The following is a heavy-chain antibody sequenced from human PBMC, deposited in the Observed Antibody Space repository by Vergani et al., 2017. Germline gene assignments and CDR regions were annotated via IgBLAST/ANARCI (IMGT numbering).Heavy chain of an antibody. D-gene: IGHD6-13*01. V-gene: IGHV3-48*04. Sequence: EVQLVEFGGGLVQPGGSLRLSCAASGFTFSSYSMNWVRQAPGKGLEWVSYISSSSSTIYYADSVKRRFTISRDNAKNSLYLQMNSLRAEDTAVYYCARVSQLSNDYWGQGTLVTVSS. CDR3: ARVSQLSNDY. CDR1: GFTFSSYS. CDR2: ISSSSSTI. J-gene: IGHJ4*02.